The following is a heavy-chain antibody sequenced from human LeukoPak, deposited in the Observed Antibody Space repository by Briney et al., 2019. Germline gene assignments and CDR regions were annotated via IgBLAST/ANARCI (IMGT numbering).Heavy chain of an antibody. D-gene: IGHD6-13*01. V-gene: IGHV4-4*09. J-gene: IGHJ3*02. CDR1: GGSMSDHY. Sequence: SGTLSLTCAVSGGSMSDHYWSWIRQPPGMTLEWIGYIYATGSTNYNPSLKGRVTISLDTSKSHFSLKLSSVTAADTAVYYCARGIAAAGRDAFDIWGQGTMVTVSS. CDR3: ARGIAAAGRDAFDI. CDR2: IYATGST.